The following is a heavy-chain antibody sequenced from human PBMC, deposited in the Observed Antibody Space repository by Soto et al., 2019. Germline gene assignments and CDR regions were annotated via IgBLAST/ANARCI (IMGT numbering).Heavy chain of an antibody. CDR3: ARDQQKYYFDY. CDR2: ISYDGSNK. D-gene: IGHD6-13*01. CDR1: GFTFSSYA. J-gene: IGHJ4*02. V-gene: IGHV3-30-3*01. Sequence: QVQLVESGGGVVQPGRSLRLSCAASGFTFSSYAMHWVRQAPGKGLEWVAVISYDGSNKYYADSVKGRFTISRDNSKNTLYLQMNSLRAEDTAVYYCARDQQKYYFDYWGQGTLVTVSS.